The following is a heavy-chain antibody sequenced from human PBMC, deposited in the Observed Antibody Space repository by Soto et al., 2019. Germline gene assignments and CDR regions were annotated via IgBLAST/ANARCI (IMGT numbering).Heavy chain of an antibody. CDR3: AQQHIY. CDR2: IYDSGST. J-gene: IGHJ4*02. D-gene: IGHD5-18*01. Sequence: SETLSLTCTVSGGSISSSYWSWIRQPPGKGLEWIGYIYDSGSTYYNSSLKSRVTMSVDTSKNQSSLKLSSVTAADTAVYYCAQQHIYWGRRTPVIVSS. CDR1: GGSISSSY. V-gene: IGHV4-59*08.